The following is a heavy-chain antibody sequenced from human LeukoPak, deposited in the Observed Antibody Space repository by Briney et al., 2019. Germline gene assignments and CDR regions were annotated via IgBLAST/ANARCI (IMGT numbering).Heavy chain of an antibody. Sequence: ASVKVSCKASGYTFTRYGISWVRQAPGQGLEWMGWINPNSGGTNYAQKFQGRVTMTRDTSISTAYMELSRLRSDDTAVYYCARAPIQGYCSSTSCQALDYWGQGTLVTVSS. V-gene: IGHV1-2*02. J-gene: IGHJ4*02. CDR3: ARAPIQGYCSSTSCQALDY. CDR1: GYTFTRYG. CDR2: INPNSGGT. D-gene: IGHD2-2*01.